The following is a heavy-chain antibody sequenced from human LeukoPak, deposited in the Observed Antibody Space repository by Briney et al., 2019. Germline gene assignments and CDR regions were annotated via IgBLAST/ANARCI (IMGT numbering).Heavy chain of an antibody. CDR1: GGSFSGYY. Sequence: SETLSLTCAVYGGSFSGYYWSWIRQPPAKGLAWIGEINHSGSTNYHPSLKSRVTISVDTSKNQFSLKLSSVTAADTAVYYCARVSPATGNIVATVFDYWGQGTLVTVSS. J-gene: IGHJ4*02. D-gene: IGHD5-12*01. CDR3: ARVSPATGNIVATVFDY. CDR2: INHSGST. V-gene: IGHV4-34*01.